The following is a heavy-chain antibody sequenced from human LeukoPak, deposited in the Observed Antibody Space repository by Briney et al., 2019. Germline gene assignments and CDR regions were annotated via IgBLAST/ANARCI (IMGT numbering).Heavy chain of an antibody. D-gene: IGHD3-3*01. CDR2: ISGSGGST. V-gene: IGHV3-23*01. Sequence: HPGGSLRLSCAASGFTFSSYWMPWVRQAPGKGLVWVSAISGSGGSTYYADSVKGRFTISRDNSKNTLYLQMNSLRAEDTAVYYCAKAYDFWRGYYYYGMDVWGQGTTVTVSS. J-gene: IGHJ6*02. CDR3: AKAYDFWRGYYYYGMDV. CDR1: GFTFSSYW.